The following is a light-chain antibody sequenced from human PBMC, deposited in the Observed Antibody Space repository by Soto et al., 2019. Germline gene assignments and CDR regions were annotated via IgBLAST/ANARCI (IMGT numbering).Light chain of an antibody. Sequence: LTQPASVSGSPGQSIAISCTGTSSDVGGYNYVSWYQQHPGKAPKLIIYDVSNRPSGVSNRFSGSKSGNAASLTISGLQAEDEADYYCSSYTSSSLYVFGTGTKVTVL. J-gene: IGLJ1*01. CDR2: DVS. V-gene: IGLV2-14*01. CDR1: SSDVGGYNY. CDR3: SSYTSSSLYV.